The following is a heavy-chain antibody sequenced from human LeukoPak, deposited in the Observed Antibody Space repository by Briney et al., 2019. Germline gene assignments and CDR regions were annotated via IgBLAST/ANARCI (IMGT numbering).Heavy chain of an antibody. CDR1: GYTFTSYA. CDR3: ARADVVEMATIGFDY. CDR2: INAGNGQT. D-gene: IGHD5-24*01. V-gene: IGHV1-3*01. J-gene: IGHJ4*02. Sequence: ASVKVSCKASGYTFTSYAIHWVRQAPGQRLEWMGWINAGNGQTKYSQKFQRRVTITRDTSASTAYMELSSLRSEDTAVYYCARADVVEMATIGFDYWGQGTLVTVSS.